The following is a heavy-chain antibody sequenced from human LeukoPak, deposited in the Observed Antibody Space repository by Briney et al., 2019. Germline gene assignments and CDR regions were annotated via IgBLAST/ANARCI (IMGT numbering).Heavy chain of an antibody. CDR1: GGSISSSSYY. J-gene: IGHJ4*02. D-gene: IGHD1-26*01. Sequence: SETLSLTCTVSGGSISSSSYYWGWIRQPPGKGLEWIGSIYYSGSTYYNPSLKSRVTISVDTSKNQFSLKLSSVTAADTAVYYCASPYSGSHYYFDYWGQGTLVTVSS. V-gene: IGHV4-39*01. CDR3: ASPYSGSHYYFDY. CDR2: IYYSGST.